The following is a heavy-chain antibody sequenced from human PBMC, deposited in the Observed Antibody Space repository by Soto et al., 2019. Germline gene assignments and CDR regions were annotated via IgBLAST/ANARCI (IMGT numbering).Heavy chain of an antibody. CDR3: ARDLLRRFYYYYYMDV. CDR2: ISAYNGNT. V-gene: IGHV1-18*01. D-gene: IGHD2-15*01. Sequence: ASVKVSCKASGYTFTSYGISWVRQAPGQGLEWMGWISAYNGNTNYAQKLQGRVTMTTDTSTSTAYMELRSLRPDDTAVYYCARDLLRRFYYYYYMDVWGKGTTVTVSS. CDR1: GYTFTSYG. J-gene: IGHJ6*03.